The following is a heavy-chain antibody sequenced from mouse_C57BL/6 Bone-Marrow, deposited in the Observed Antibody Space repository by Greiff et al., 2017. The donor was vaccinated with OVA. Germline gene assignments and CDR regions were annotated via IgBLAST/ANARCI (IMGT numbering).Heavy chain of an antibody. CDR2: IDPETGST. CDR1: GYTFTDYE. Sequence: QVQLKESGAELVRPGASVTLSCKASGYTFTDYEMHWVKQTPVHGLEWIGAIDPETGSTAYNQKFKGKAILTADKSSSTAYMELRSLTSEDSAVYYCTRGVTTVVARWYFDVWGTGTTVTVSS. CDR3: TRGVTTVVARWYFDV. V-gene: IGHV1-15*01. D-gene: IGHD1-1*01. J-gene: IGHJ1*03.